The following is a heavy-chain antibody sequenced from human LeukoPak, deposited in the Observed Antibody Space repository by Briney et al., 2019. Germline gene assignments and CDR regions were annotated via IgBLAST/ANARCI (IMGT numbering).Heavy chain of an antibody. D-gene: IGHD4-17*01. CDR1: GFTFSSYA. CDR3: AKDSRHHDYGDWYFDY. Sequence: GGSLRLSCAASGFTFSSYAMSWVRQAPGKGLEWVSAISGSGGSTYYADSVKGRFTISRDNSRNTLYLQMNSLRAEDTAVYYCAKDSRHHDYGDWYFDYWGQGTLVTVSS. CDR2: ISGSGGST. J-gene: IGHJ4*02. V-gene: IGHV3-23*01.